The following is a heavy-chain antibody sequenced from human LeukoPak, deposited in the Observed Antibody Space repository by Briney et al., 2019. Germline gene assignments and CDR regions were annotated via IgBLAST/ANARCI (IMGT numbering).Heavy chain of an antibody. J-gene: IGHJ4*02. V-gene: IGHV3-23*01. CDR2: IRAGGGDT. CDR1: GFNFTSYA. D-gene: IGHD3-10*01. Sequence: GGSLRLSCTASGFNFTSYAMTCVRQAPGKGLDWVSTIRAGGGDTFYSDSVKGRFSISRDNSKNTLILQMDSLRADDTAIYYCAKILASGSGSYWGQGTLVLVSS. CDR3: AKILASGSGSY.